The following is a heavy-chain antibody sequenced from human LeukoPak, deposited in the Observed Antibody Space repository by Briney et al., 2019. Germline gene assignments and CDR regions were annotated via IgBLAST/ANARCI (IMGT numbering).Heavy chain of an antibody. CDR3: AREGAGYDILTGYYRYYYYMDV. J-gene: IGHJ6*03. V-gene: IGHV3-20*04. CDR1: GFTFDDYG. D-gene: IGHD3-9*01. Sequence: TGGSLRLSCAASGFTFDDYGMSWVRQAPGKGLEWVSGINWNGGSTGYADSVKGRFTISRDNAKNSLYLQMNSLRAEDTALYYCAREGAGYDILTGYYRYYYYMDVWGKGTTVTVSS. CDR2: INWNGGST.